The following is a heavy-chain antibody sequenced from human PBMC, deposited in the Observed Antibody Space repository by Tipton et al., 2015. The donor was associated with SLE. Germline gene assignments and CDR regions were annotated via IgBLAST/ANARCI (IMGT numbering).Heavy chain of an antibody. V-gene: IGHV3-23*01. Sequence: SLRLSCAASGFTFSSYAMSWVRQAPGKGLEWVSAISGSGGSTYYADSVKGRFTISRDNSKNTLYLQMNSLRAEDTAVYYCAKSLDSSSWYGYYYGMDVWGQGP. CDR3: AKSLDSSSWYGYYYGMDV. J-gene: IGHJ6*02. D-gene: IGHD6-13*01. CDR2: ISGSGGST. CDR1: GFTFSSYA.